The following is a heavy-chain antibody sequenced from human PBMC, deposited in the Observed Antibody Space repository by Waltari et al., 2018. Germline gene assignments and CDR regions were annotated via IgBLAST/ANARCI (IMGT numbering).Heavy chain of an antibody. D-gene: IGHD2-15*01. Sequence: QVQLVQSGAEVKKPGASVKVAGQASGSTFPSYAVNWMHQANGQGLAGMGWKNPNSGNTGYAQKFQGRVTSTRNTSISTAYMERSSLRSEDTAVYYCARDVGCSGGSGYGFDYWGQGTLVTVSS. CDR3: ARDVGCSGGSGYGFDY. CDR2: KNPNSGNT. V-gene: IGHV1-8*02. J-gene: IGHJ4*02. CDR1: GSTFPSYA.